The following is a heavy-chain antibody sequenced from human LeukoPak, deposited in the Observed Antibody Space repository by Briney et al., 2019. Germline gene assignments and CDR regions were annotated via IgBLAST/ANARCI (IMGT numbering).Heavy chain of an antibody. J-gene: IGHJ5*02. CDR3: AKDPTEANWFDP. CDR2: IRYDGSNK. V-gene: IGHV3-30*02. D-gene: IGHD4-17*01. Sequence: GGSLRLSCAASGFTFSSYGMHWVRQAPGKGLEWVAFIRYDGSNKYYADSVKGRFTISRDNSKNTLYLQMNSLRAEDTAVYYCAKDPTEANWFDPWDQGTLVTVSS. CDR1: GFTFSSYG.